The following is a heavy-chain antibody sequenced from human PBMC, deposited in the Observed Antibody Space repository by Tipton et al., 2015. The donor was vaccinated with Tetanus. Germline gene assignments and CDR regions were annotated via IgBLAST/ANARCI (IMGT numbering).Heavy chain of an antibody. CDR2: ITPIFGTT. D-gene: IGHD1-14*01. Sequence: QLVQSGPEVKTPGSSVKVSCKASGGTFTNYALSWVRQAPGQGLEWVGGITPIFGTTNSAPKFQGRVTITADESTNTAFMELSSLRSEDTAVYYCARAPNRRSRAYDYWGQGTQISVSS. V-gene: IGHV1-69*01. J-gene: IGHJ4*02. CDR3: ARAPNRRSRAYDY. CDR1: GGTFTNYA.